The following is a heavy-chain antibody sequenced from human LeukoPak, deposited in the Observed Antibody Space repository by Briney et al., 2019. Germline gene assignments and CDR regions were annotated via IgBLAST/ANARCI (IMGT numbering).Heavy chain of an antibody. Sequence: ASVKVSCKASGYTFTGYYMHWVRQAPGQGLEWMGWINPNSGGTNYAQKFQGMVTMTRDTSISTAYMELSRLRSDDTAVYYCARVPRGIAAAGTEDYWGQGTLVTVSA. CDR1: GYTFTGYY. CDR3: ARVPRGIAAAGTEDY. D-gene: IGHD6-13*01. V-gene: IGHV1-2*02. CDR2: INPNSGGT. J-gene: IGHJ4*02.